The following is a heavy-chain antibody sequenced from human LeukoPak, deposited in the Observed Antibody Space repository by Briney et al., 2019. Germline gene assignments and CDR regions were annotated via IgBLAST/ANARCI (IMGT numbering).Heavy chain of an antibody. CDR1: GYPFTSYD. CDR2: MNPNSGNT. V-gene: IGHV1-8*01. Sequence: ASVKVSCQASGYPFTSYDINWVRQATGQGLEWMGWMNPNSGNTGYAQKFQGRVTMTRNTSISTAYMELSSLGSEDTAVYYCASPSGSNAFDIWGQGTMVTVSS. D-gene: IGHD3-10*01. J-gene: IGHJ3*02. CDR3: ASPSGSNAFDI.